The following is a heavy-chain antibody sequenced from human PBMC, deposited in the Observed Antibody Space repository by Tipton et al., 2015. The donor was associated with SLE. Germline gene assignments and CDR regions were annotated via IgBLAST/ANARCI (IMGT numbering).Heavy chain of an antibody. J-gene: IGHJ3*02. V-gene: IGHV4-61*01. CDR3: ARDLDKGYSYAYDDAFDI. Sequence: TLSLTCTVSGGSVSSGSYYWSWIRQPPGKGLEWIGYIYYSGSTNYNPSLKSRVTISVDTSKNQFSLKLSSVTAADTALYYCARDLDKGYSYAYDDAFDIWGQGTMVTVSS. D-gene: IGHD5-18*01. CDR1: GGSVSSGSYY. CDR2: IYYSGST.